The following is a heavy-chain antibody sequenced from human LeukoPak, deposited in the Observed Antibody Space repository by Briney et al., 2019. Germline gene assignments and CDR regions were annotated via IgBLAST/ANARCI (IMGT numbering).Heavy chain of an antibody. CDR2: IYSGGST. V-gene: IGHV3-66*01. CDR1: GFTVSSNY. Sequence: GGSLRLSSAASGFTVSSNYMSWVRQAPGKGLEWVSVIYSGGSTYYADSVKGRFTISRDNSKNTLYLQMNSLRAEDTAVYYCAQGVEDLPPFQHWGQGTLVTVSS. D-gene: IGHD2-15*01. CDR3: AQGVEDLPPFQH. J-gene: IGHJ1*01.